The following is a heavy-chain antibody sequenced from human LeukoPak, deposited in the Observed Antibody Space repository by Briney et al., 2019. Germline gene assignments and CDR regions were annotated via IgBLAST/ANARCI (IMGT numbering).Heavy chain of an antibody. CDR1: GYTFTSYD. CDR2: MNPNSGNT. V-gene: IGHV1-8*01. CDR3: ARDVGYCSGGSCSNWFDP. J-gene: IGHJ5*02. D-gene: IGHD2-15*01. Sequence: ASVKVSCKASGYTFTSYDIYWVRQATEQGLEWMGWMNPNSGNTGYAQKFQGRVTMTRNTSISTAYMELSSLRSEDTAVYYCARDVGYCSGGSCSNWFDPWGQGTLVTVSS.